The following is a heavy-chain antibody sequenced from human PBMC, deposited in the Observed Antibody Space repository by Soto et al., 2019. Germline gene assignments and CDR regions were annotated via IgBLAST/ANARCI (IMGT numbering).Heavy chain of an antibody. V-gene: IGHV3-74*03. D-gene: IGHD3-9*01. CDR1: GFSFSSYW. Sequence: GGSLRLSCAASGFSFSSYWVHWVRQSPGKGLVCVSRISPDGRTTTNADSVKGRFTISRDNAKNTLYLQMDSLRGEDTAVYYCAKSTDILTGPARVYYYGMDVWGQGTTVTVSS. J-gene: IGHJ6*02. CDR3: AKSTDILTGPARVYYYGMDV. CDR2: ISPDGRTT.